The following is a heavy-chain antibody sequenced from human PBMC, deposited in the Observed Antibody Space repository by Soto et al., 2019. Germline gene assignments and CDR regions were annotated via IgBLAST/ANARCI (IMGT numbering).Heavy chain of an antibody. CDR3: ASVPRFDYCYYMDV. V-gene: IGHV4-59*01. CDR1: GCSISSYY. CDR2: IYYSGST. J-gene: IGHJ6*03. Sequence: SETLSLTCTVSGCSISSYYWSWIRQPPGKGLEWIGYIYYSGSTNYNPSLKSRVTISVDTSKNQFSLKLSSVTAANTAVYYCASVPRFDYCYYMDVWGKGTTVTVSS. D-gene: IGHD2-2*01.